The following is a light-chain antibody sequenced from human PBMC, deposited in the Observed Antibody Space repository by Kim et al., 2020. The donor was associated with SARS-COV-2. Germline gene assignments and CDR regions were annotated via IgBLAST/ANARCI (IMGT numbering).Light chain of an antibody. J-gene: IGKJ2*01. CDR2: SAS. CDR3: QKYNSAPNT. Sequence: SASVGDRVTITDLASQGIINYLAWYQQKPGKVPKLLIYSASTSQSGVPSRFSGSGSGTDFTLTISSLQPEDVATYYCQKYNSAPNTFGQGTKLEIK. V-gene: IGKV1-27*01. CDR1: QGIINY.